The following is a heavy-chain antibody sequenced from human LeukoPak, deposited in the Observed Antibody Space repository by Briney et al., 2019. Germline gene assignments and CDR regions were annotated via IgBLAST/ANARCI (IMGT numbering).Heavy chain of an antibody. CDR3: AKDPQYSSNNWFDP. CDR1: GFTFSSYA. D-gene: IGHD6-19*01. Sequence: GGSLRLTCAASGFTFSSYAMSWVRQAPGKGLEWVSAISGSGGSTYYADSVKGRFTISRDNSKNTLYLQMNSLRAEDTAVYYCAKDPQYSSNNWFDPWGQGTLVTVSS. V-gene: IGHV3-23*01. CDR2: ISGSGGST. J-gene: IGHJ5*02.